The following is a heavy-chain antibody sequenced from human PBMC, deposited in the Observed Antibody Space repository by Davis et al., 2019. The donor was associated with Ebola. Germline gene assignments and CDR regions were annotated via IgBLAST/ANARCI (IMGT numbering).Heavy chain of an antibody. CDR3: ARDNGGSSPHYYYYYYGMDV. CDR1: GYTFTSYD. D-gene: IGHD6-6*01. V-gene: IGHV1-8*01. CDR2: MNPNSGNT. J-gene: IGHJ6*02. Sequence: ASVKVSCKASGYTFTSYDINWVRQATGQGLEWMGWMNPNSGNTGYAQKFQGRVTMTTDTSTSTAYMELRSLRSDDTAVYYCARDNGGSSPHYYYYYYGMDVWGQGTTVTVSS.